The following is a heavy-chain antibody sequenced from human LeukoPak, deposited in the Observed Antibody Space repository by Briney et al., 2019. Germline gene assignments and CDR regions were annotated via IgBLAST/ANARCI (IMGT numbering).Heavy chain of an antibody. J-gene: IGHJ5*02. CDR1: GGSISSSSYY. CDR2: IYYSGST. D-gene: IGHD3-10*01. V-gene: IGHV4-39*01. Sequence: SETLSLTCTVSGGSISSSSYYWGWIRQPPGKGLEWIGSIYYSGSTYYNPSLKSRVPISVDTSKNQFSLKLSSVTAADTAVYYCARLLWFGELAQTWFDPWGQGTLVTVSS. CDR3: ARLLWFGELAQTWFDP.